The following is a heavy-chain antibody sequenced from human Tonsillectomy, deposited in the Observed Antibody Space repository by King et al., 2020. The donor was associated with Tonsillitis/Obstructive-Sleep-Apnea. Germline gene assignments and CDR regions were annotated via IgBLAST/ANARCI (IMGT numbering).Heavy chain of an antibody. CDR2: INWHGGTTVAT. Sequence: VQLVESGGGVVRPGGSLRLSCAASGFTFDDYGMSWVRQGPGKGLEWVSGINWHGGTTVATGYAESVKGRFTISRDNAKNSLYLEMNSLRAEDTALYYCARGQYSSLGDYYYGMDVWGLGTTVTVSS. CDR3: ARGQYSSLGDYYYGMDV. D-gene: IGHD6-6*01. CDR1: GFTFDDYG. J-gene: IGHJ6*02. V-gene: IGHV3-20*04.